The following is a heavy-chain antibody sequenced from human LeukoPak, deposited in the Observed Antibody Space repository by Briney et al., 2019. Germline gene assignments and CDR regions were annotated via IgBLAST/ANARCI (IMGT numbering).Heavy chain of an antibody. Sequence: GGSLRLSCAASGFTVSSNYMSWVRQAPGKGLEWVSVIYSGGSTYYADSVKGRFTISRDNSKNTLYLQMNSLRAEDTAVYYCARAYDILTGLDYWGRGTLVTVSS. CDR1: GFTVSSNY. CDR2: IYSGGST. V-gene: IGHV3-53*01. CDR3: ARAYDILTGLDY. D-gene: IGHD3-9*01. J-gene: IGHJ4*02.